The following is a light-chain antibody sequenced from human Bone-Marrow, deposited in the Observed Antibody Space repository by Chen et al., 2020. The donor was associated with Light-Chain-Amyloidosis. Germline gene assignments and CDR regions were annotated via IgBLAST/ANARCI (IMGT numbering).Light chain of an antibody. CDR1: SSDVGGDNH. CDR3: SSYTITNTLV. CDR2: EVT. V-gene: IGLV2-14*01. Sequence: QSALTQPASVSGSPGQSITISCTGTSSDVGGDNHVSWYQHHPDKAPKLMIYEVTNRPSWVPDRFAGYKSDNTASLTISGLQTEDEADYFCSSYTITNTLVFGSGTRVTVL. J-gene: IGLJ1*01.